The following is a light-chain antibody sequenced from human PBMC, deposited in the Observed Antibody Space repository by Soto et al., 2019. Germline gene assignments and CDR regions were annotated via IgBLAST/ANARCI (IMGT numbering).Light chain of an antibody. V-gene: IGKV1-5*03. CDR1: QSISSW. CDR3: QQYNSYPIT. CDR2: KAS. J-gene: IGKJ5*01. Sequence: DIPMTQSPSTLSASVGDRVTITCRASQSISSWLAWYQQKPGKAPNLLIYKASTLESGVPSRFSGSGSGTEFTLTISSLHPDDFSIYYCQQYNSYPITFGQGTRLEIK.